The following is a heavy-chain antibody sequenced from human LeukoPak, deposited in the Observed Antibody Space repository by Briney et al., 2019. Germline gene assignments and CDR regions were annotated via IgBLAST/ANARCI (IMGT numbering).Heavy chain of an antibody. CDR2: ISVSGGSA. J-gene: IGHJ4*02. V-gene: IGHV3-23*01. D-gene: IGHD6-13*01. CDR3: AKDVAAAGTYYFDY. Sequence: GGSLRLSCAASGFTFSSYAMTWVRQAPGKGLGWGPAISVSGGSAYYADSVKGRFTISRDNSKNTLYLQMNSLRAEDTAVYYCAKDVAAAGTYYFDYWGQGTLVTVSS. CDR1: GFTFSSYA.